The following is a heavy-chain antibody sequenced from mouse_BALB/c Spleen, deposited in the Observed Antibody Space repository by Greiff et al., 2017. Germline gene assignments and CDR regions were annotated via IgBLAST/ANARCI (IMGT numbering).Heavy chain of an antibody. Sequence: EVKVVESGGDLVKPGGSLKLSCAASGFTFSSYGMSWVRQTPDKRLEWVATISSGGSYTYYPDSVKGRFTISRDNAKNTLYLQMSSLKSEDTAMYYCARESTKATRYFDDWGAGTTVTVSS. CDR3: ARESTKATRYFDD. J-gene: IGHJ1*01. CDR2: ISSGGSYT. V-gene: IGHV5-6*01. D-gene: IGHD1-2*01. CDR1: GFTFSSYG.